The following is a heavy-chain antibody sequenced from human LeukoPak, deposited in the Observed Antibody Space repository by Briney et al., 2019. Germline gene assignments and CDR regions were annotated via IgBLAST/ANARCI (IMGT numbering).Heavy chain of an antibody. CDR1: GYTFTSYD. J-gene: IGHJ5*02. D-gene: IGHD2-8*01. CDR3: TRRANGRRYNWFDT. Sequence: ASVKVSCKDSGYTFTSYDINWVRQATGQELEWMGWMNPHSDNTAYAQKFQGRVTMTKNTSISTAYMELSSLRSDDTAVYYCTRRANGRRYNWFDTWGQGTLVTVSS. CDR2: MNPHSDNT. V-gene: IGHV1-8*01.